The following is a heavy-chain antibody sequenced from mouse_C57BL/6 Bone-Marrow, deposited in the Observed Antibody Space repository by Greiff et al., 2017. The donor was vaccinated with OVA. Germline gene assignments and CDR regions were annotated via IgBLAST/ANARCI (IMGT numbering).Heavy chain of an antibody. CDR2: IYPGSGST. Sequence: QVQLQQPGAELVKPGASVKMSCKASGYTFTSYWITWVKQRPGQGLEWIGDIYPGSGSTNYNEKFKSKATLTVDTSSSTAYMQLSSLTSEDSAVYYCARDQAPDLQFITTVVAPYYAMDYWGQGTSVTVSS. CDR1: GYTFTSYW. V-gene: IGHV1-55*01. J-gene: IGHJ4*01. D-gene: IGHD1-1*01. CDR3: ARDQAPDLQFITTVVAPYYAMDY.